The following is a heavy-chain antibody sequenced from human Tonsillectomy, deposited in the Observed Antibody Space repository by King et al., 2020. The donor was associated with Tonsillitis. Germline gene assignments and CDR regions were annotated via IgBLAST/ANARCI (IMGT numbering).Heavy chain of an antibody. Sequence: VQLVESGGDLVKPGGSLRLSCAASGFTFSTYSMDWVRPAPGKWLEWVSSIISTSSYIYYADSLKCRFTISRDNAKNSLFPQMNSLRAEDTAVYYCARYLSGDSSGYDAFDIWGQGTMVTVSS. V-gene: IGHV3-21*01. D-gene: IGHD3-22*01. CDR2: IISTSSYI. CDR3: ARYLSGDSSGYDAFDI. CDR1: GFTFSTYS. J-gene: IGHJ3*02.